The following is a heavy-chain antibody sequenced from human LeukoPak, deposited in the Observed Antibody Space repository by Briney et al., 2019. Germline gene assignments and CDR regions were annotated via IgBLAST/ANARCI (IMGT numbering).Heavy chain of an antibody. CDR1: GFTFSSYA. J-gene: IGHJ4*02. D-gene: IGHD5-24*01. CDR2: ISGSGGST. V-gene: IGHV3-23*01. CDR3: AKDRSPGWPSLLVGFDY. Sequence: PGGSLRLSCAASGFTFSSYAMSWVRQAPGKGLEWVSAISGSGGSTYYADSVKGRFTISRDKSKNTLYLQMNSLRAEDTAVYYCAKDRSPGWPSLLVGFDYWGQGTLVTVSS.